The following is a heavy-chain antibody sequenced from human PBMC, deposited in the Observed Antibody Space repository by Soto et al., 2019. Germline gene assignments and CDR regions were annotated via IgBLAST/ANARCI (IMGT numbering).Heavy chain of an antibody. D-gene: IGHD3-3*01. V-gene: IGHV4-39*01. CDR2: IYYSGST. Sequence: PSETLSLTCTVSGGSISSSSYYWGWIRQPPGKGLEWIGSIYYSGSTYYNPSLKSRVTISVDTSKNQFSLKLSSVTAADTAVYYCARRSITIFGVLGYFDYWGQGTLVTVSS. CDR1: GGSISSSSYY. CDR3: ARRSITIFGVLGYFDY. J-gene: IGHJ4*02.